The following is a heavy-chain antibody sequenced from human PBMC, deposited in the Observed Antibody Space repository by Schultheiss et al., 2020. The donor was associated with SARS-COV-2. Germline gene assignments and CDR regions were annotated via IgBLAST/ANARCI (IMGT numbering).Heavy chain of an antibody. CDR3: ARDLGRVAANWFDP. D-gene: IGHD6-19*01. CDR2: ISGYNGNT. V-gene: IGHV1-18*01. Sequence: ASVKVSCKASGGTFSSYAISWVRQAPGQGLELMGWISGYNGNTNYAQNLQGRVTMTTDTSTSTAYMELRSLRSDDTAVYYCARDLGRVAANWFDPWGQGTLVTVSS. CDR1: GGTFSSYA. J-gene: IGHJ5*02.